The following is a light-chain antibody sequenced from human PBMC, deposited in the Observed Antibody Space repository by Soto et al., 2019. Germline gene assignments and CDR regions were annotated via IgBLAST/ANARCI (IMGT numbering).Light chain of an antibody. CDR1: QTVRDN. Sequence: VLIQSPTTLSVSPGERATLSCRASQTVRDNLGWYQPKPGQPPRLLIYGASSRAIGIPDRFSGSVSGSDFILTINRLEPEDFAVYYWQQYGSSHTFGQGTRLEIK. CDR3: QQYGSSHT. V-gene: IGKV3-20*01. J-gene: IGKJ5*01. CDR2: GAS.